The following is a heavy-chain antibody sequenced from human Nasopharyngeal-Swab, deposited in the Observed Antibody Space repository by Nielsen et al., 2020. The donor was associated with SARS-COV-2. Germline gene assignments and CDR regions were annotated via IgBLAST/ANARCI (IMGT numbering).Heavy chain of an antibody. CDR2: ISGSGGST. J-gene: IGHJ4*02. D-gene: IGHD5-18*01. V-gene: IGHV3-23*01. CDR3: AKAANSYGHFDC. Sequence: GESLKISCAASRFTFSSYAMSWVRQAPGKGLEWVSAISGSGGSTYYADSVKGRFTTSRDNSKNTLYLQMNSLRAEDTAVYYCAKAANSYGHFDCWGQGTLVTVSS. CDR1: RFTFSSYA.